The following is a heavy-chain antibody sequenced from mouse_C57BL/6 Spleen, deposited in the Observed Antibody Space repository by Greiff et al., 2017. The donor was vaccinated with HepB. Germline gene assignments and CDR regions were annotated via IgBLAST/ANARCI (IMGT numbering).Heavy chain of an antibody. J-gene: IGHJ2*01. CDR3: AREGYDYLDY. CDR2: ISYSGST. Sequence: EVKLVESGPGMVKPSQSLSLTCTVTGYSITSGYDWHWIRHFPGNKLEWMGYISYSGSTNYNPSLKSRISITHDTSKNHFFLKLNSVTTEDTATYYCAREGYDYLDYWGQGTTLTVSS. CDR1: GYSITSGYD. D-gene: IGHD2-3*01. V-gene: IGHV3-1*01.